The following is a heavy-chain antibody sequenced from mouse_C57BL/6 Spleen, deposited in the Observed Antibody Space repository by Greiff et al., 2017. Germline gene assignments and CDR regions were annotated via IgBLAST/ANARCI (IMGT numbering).Heavy chain of an antibody. CDR1: GFSLPSHG. Sequence: VLLVESGPGLVPPSQSLSIPCNVPGFSLPSHGVYWVRQPPGKGLALLGGRWGGGGTNYNSAIMYRLSISKDNSKSQVFLKINSLRTDDTAMYYCAKHGGTTASGDWYFDVWGTGTTVTVSS. D-gene: IGHD1-2*01. V-gene: IGHV2-9*01. J-gene: IGHJ1*03. CDR3: AKHGGTTASGDWYFDV. CDR2: RWGGGGT.